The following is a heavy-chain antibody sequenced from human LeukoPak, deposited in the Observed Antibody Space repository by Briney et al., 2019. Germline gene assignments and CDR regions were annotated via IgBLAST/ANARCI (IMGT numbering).Heavy chain of an antibody. CDR1: GYTLTELS. CDR3: ATLYCSSTSCYKGFDY. Sequence: GASVKVSCKVSGYTLTELSMHWVRQAPGKGLEWMGGFDPEDGETIYAQKFQGRVTMTEDTSTDTAYMELSSLRSEDTAVYYRATLYCSSTSCYKGFDYWGQGTLVTVSS. D-gene: IGHD2-2*02. CDR2: FDPEDGET. J-gene: IGHJ4*02. V-gene: IGHV1-24*01.